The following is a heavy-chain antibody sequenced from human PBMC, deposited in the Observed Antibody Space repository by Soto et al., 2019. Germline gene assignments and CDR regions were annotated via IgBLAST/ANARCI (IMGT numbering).Heavy chain of an antibody. CDR3: AKDGYYDSSGYYRY. CDR2: ISGSGGST. D-gene: IGHD3-22*01. V-gene: IGHV3-23*01. CDR1: GFTFSSYA. Sequence: PVGSLRLSGAASGFTFSSYAMSWVRQAPGKGLEWVSAISGSGGSTYYADSVKGRFTISRDNSKNTLYLQMNSLRAEDTAVYYCAKDGYYDSSGYYRYWGQGTLVTVSS. J-gene: IGHJ4*02.